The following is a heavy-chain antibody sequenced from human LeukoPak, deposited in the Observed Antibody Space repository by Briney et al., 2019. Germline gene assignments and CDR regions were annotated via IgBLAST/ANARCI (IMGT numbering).Heavy chain of an antibody. CDR3: ARGPYV. CDR1: GASVSSGTYY. V-gene: IGHV4-61*01. CDR2: ISYSGST. Sequence: PSETLSLTCTVSGASVSSGTYYWSWVRHPPGKGLEWIGFISYSGSTNYNPSLKSRITISVDMSKNQFSLKVRSVTAADTAVYYCARGPYVWGQGTMVTVSS. J-gene: IGHJ3*01.